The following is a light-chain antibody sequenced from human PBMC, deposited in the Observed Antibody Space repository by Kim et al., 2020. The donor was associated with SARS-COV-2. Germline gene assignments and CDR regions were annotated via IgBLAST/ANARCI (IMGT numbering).Light chain of an antibody. CDR3: QQYSRAPDT. CDR1: QSVDDSY. J-gene: IGKJ5*01. V-gene: IGKV3-20*01. CDR2: SVS. Sequence: EIVLTQSPGTLSLSPGDRATLSCRASQSVDDSYLAWHQQKPGQAPRVVIYSVSSRATGIPDRFTGSGSGTDFTLTISRLEPEDFAVYYCQQYSRAPDTFGQGTRLEIK.